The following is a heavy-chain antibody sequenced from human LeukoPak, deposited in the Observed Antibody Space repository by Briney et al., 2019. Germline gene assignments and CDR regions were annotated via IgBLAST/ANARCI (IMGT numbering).Heavy chain of an antibody. Sequence: GRSLRLSCIGSGFNFGDYAMTWVRQAPGKGLERVGFIRSKAFGATTESVASVKGRFSISRDDSKTIAYLQMNSLKAEDTAIYYCTRARGGYTSGIDYWGQGTLVTVSS. CDR3: TRARGGYTSGIDY. V-gene: IGHV3-49*04. D-gene: IGHD6-19*01. CDR2: IRSKAFGATT. CDR1: GFNFGDYA. J-gene: IGHJ4*02.